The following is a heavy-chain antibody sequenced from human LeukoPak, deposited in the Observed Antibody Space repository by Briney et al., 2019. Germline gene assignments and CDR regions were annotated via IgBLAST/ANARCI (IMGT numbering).Heavy chain of an antibody. D-gene: IGHD3-10*01. J-gene: IGHJ5*02. CDR2: IYYSGST. Sequence: PSETLSLTCTVSGGSISTNSYYWGWIRQPPGKGLEWIGNIYYSGSTYYNPSLKSRVTISVDTSKNQFSLKLRSVTAADTAVYYCARRGRSGGSFDPWGQGTLVTVSS. V-gene: IGHV4-39*01. CDR3: ARRGRSGGSFDP. CDR1: GGSISTNSYY.